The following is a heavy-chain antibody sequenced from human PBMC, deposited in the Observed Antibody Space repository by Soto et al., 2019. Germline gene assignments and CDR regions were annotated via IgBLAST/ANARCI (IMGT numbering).Heavy chain of an antibody. CDR3: AKYRERIATRSSDY. CDR1: GFTFSSYA. V-gene: IGHV3-23*01. J-gene: IGHJ4*02. Sequence: EVQLLESGGGLVQPGGSLRLSCAASGFTFSSYAMSWVRQAPGKGLEWVSGISGSGVSTYYADSVKGRFTISRDNSKSTLYLQMNSLRPEDTAVNYCAKYRERIATRSSDYWGQGSLVTVSS. CDR2: ISGSGVST. D-gene: IGHD6-6*01.